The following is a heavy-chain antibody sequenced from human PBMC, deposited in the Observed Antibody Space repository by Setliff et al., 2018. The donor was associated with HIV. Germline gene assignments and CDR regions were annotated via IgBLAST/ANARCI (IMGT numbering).Heavy chain of an antibody. CDR2: IYHSGTT. V-gene: IGHV4-38-2*02. CDR3: ARGRLYGVVDY. Sequence: SETLSLTCTVSGYSISSGYYWGWIRQPPGKGLEWIGSIYHSGTTYINPSLKGRVSMSLDTSKNQFSLTLTSVTAADTAVYYCARGRLYGVVDYWGQGTLVTVSS. J-gene: IGHJ4*02. CDR1: GYSISSGYY. D-gene: IGHD3-10*01.